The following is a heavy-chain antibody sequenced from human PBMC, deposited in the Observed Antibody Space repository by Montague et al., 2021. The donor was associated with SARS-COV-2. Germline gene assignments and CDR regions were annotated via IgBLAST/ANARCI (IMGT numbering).Heavy chain of an antibody. Sequence: SETLSLTCTVSGGSISSYYWSWIRQPAGKGLEWIGRIYSSGSTNCNPSLKSRVTMSVDTSKNQFSLKLSSVTAADTALYYCARDRPRPFYSGSRTYTWWRYGIDVWGQGATVTVSS. CDR3: ARDRPRPFYSGSRTYTWWRYGIDV. CDR2: IYSSGST. D-gene: IGHD3-10*01. CDR1: GGSISSYY. J-gene: IGHJ6*02. V-gene: IGHV4-4*07.